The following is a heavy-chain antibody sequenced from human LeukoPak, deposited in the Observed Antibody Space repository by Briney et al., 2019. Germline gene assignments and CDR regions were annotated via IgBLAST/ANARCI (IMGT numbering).Heavy chain of an antibody. D-gene: IGHD6-13*01. CDR3: ARVWQQLPTDY. CDR1: GFTFSSSA. V-gene: IGHV3-23*01. CDR2: ISASGGST. J-gene: IGHJ4*02. Sequence: GGSLRLSCAASGFTFSSSAMSWVRQVPGKGLEWVSGISASGGSTYYADSVKGRFTISRDNSKNTLYLQMNSLRAEDTAVYYCARVWQQLPTDYWGQGTLVTVSS.